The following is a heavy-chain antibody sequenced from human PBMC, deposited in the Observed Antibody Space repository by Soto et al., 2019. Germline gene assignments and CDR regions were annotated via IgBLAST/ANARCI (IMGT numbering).Heavy chain of an antibody. CDR1: GFTFSDNL. CDR3: ARYIQSVGPLANADFDV. D-gene: IGHD5-18*01. J-gene: IGHJ3*01. V-gene: IGHV1-3*01. CDR2: LNPDTGNP. Sequence: QVQLVQSGAELKKPGASVNISCTASGFTFSDNLINWVRHVHGQCLEWMGWLNPDTGNPRSSETFQGRVTISRHPSARIAYLELSGLENEYTALYFCARYIQSVGPLANADFDVWGQGTMVTVFS.